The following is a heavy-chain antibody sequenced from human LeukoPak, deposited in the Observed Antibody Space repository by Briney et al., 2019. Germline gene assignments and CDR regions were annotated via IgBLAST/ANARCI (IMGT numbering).Heavy chain of an antibody. CDR3: ARVSEITVVKSMYFDY. J-gene: IGHJ4*02. CDR2: IYYSGSA. CDR1: GGSISSYY. D-gene: IGHD4-23*01. Sequence: SETLSLTCTVSGGSISSYYWSWIRQPPGKGLEWIGYIYYSGSANYNPSLKSRVTISVDTSKNQFSLKLSSVTAADTAVYYCARVSEITVVKSMYFDYWGQGTLVTVSS. V-gene: IGHV4-59*01.